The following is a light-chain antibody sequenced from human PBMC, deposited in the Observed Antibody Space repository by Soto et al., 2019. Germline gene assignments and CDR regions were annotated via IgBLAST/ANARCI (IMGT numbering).Light chain of an antibody. CDR1: QGISSW. J-gene: IGKJ1*01. CDR2: AAS. V-gene: IGKV1-12*01. Sequence: DVQMTQSPSSVSASVGDRVTITCRASQGISSWLAXDQQKPGKAAKLLIYAASSLQSGVPARFRGSGSETDVALTISSLQPEDFAAYYCRQSYSTLWTFVQGPKVDI. CDR3: RQSYSTLWT.